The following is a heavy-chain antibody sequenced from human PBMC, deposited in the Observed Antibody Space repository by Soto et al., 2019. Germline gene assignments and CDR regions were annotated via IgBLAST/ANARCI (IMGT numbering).Heavy chain of an antibody. Sequence: QVQLVQSGAEVKKPGSSVKVSCKASGGTFSSYTISWVRQAPGQGLEWMGRIIPILGIANYAQKFQGRVTITADKSTSTAYMELSSLRSEDTAVYYCARDVIAAFYYYGMDVWGQGTTVTVSS. CDR2: IIPILGIA. V-gene: IGHV1-69*08. CDR1: GGTFSSYT. CDR3: ARDVIAAFYYYGMDV. D-gene: IGHD6-25*01. J-gene: IGHJ6*02.